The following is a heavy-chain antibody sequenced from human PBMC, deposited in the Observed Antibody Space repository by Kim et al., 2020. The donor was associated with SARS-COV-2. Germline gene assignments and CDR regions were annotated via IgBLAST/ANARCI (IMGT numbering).Heavy chain of an antibody. J-gene: IGHJ3*02. CDR2: ISSSGTTT. D-gene: IGHD1-26*01. V-gene: IGHV3-48*03. Sequence: GGSLRLSCAASGFTFSGYEMNWVRQAPGKGLEWVSHISSSGTTTYYADSVKGRFTISRDNAKNSLYLLMNSLRAEDTAVYYCAREGNSGTYLDTFDIWGQGTMVTVSS. CDR1: GFTFSGYE. CDR3: AREGNSGTYLDTFDI.